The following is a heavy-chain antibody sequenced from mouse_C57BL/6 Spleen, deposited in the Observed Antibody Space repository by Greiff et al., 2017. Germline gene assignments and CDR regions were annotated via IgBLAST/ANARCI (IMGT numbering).Heavy chain of an antibody. J-gene: IGHJ1*03. V-gene: IGHV1-42*01. D-gene: IGHD4-1*01. CDR3: ARLLGRYFDV. CDR1: GYSFTGYY. Sequence: VQLQQSGPELVKPGASVKISCKASGYSFTGYYMNWLKQSPEKSLEWIGEINPSTGGTTYNQKFKAKATLTVDNSSSTAYMQLKSLTSEDAAVYDCARLLGRYFDVWGTGTTVTVSS. CDR2: INPSTGGT.